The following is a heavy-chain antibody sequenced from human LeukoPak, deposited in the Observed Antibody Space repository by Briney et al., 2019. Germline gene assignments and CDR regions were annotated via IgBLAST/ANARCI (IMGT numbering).Heavy chain of an antibody. CDR3: AREEYYYDSSGYYSPFDY. CDR1: GGTCSSYA. Sequence: ASVKVSCKASGGTCSSYAISWVRQAPGQGHKWMGGFIPIFGTANYAQKFQGRVTITTDESTSTAYVELSSLRSEDTAVYYCAREEYYYDSSGYYSPFDYWGQGTLVTVSS. V-gene: IGHV1-69*05. J-gene: IGHJ4*02. D-gene: IGHD3-22*01. CDR2: FIPIFGTA.